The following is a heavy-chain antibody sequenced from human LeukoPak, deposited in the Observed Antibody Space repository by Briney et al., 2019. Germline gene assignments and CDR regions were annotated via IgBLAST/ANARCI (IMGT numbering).Heavy chain of an antibody. Sequence: SETLSLTCTVSGGSISDYYWSWIRQHAGKGLEWIGRIYTTGSTDYNPSLKSRVTMSVDTSKNQFSLKLSSVTAADTAVYYCARGPPPDFDCWGQGTLVTVSS. J-gene: IGHJ4*02. V-gene: IGHV4-4*07. CDR1: GGSISDYY. CDR3: ARGPPPDFDC. CDR2: IYTTGST.